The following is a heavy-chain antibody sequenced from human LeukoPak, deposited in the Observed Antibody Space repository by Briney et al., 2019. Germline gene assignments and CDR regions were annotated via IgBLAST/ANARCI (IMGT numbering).Heavy chain of an antibody. CDR1: GFTFDDYG. J-gene: IGHJ5*02. V-gene: IGHV3-20*04. D-gene: IGHD5-12*01. Sequence: GGSLRLSCAASGFTFDDYGMSWVRQAPGKGLEWVSGINWNGGSTGYADSVKGRFTISRDNAKNSLYLQMNSLRAEDTALYCCARDFNHIVAPSWFDPWGQGTLVTVSS. CDR2: INWNGGST. CDR3: ARDFNHIVAPSWFDP.